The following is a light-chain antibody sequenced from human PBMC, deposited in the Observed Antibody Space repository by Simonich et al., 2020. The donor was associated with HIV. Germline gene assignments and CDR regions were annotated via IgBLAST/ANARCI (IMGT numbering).Light chain of an antibody. CDR3: QQRSNWPPWMYT. J-gene: IGKJ2*01. CDR2: DAS. CDR1: QSVSSY. V-gene: IGKV3-11*01. Sequence: EIVLTQSPATLSLSPGERATLSCRASQSVSSYLAWYQQKPGQSPRLLIYDASNRATGIQARFRGSWSGTDFTLTISSLEPEDFAVYYCQQRSNWPPWMYTFGQGTKLEIK.